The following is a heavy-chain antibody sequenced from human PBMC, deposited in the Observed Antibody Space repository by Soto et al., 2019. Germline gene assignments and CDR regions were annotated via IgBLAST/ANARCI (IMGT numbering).Heavy chain of an antibody. CDR1: GVSTSIYY. V-gene: IGHV4-4*07. CDR3: APTLAARGAFDV. Sequence: SETLSLTCSVSGVSTSIYYWTWIRQSAGKGLEWIGRIYASRTTHYNPSLNSRVTMSVDTSRNQFSLKLSSVTATDTALYYCAPTLAARGAFDVWGQGTMVTVSS. J-gene: IGHJ3*01. CDR2: IYASRTT. D-gene: IGHD2-15*01.